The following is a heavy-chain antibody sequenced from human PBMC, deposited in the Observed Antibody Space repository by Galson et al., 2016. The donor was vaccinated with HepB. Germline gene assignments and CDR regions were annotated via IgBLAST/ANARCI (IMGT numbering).Heavy chain of an antibody. Sequence: SLRLCCAASGFTFSNYWMSWVRQAPGKGLEWVANIKQDGNEKYYVDSVKGRFTISRDNAKNSMYLQMNSLRAEDTAVYYCARKGGIYSPWGYWGQGTLVTVSS. J-gene: IGHJ4*02. V-gene: IGHV3-7*03. CDR2: IKQDGNEK. D-gene: IGHD3-10*01. CDR3: ARKGGIYSPWGY. CDR1: GFTFSNYW.